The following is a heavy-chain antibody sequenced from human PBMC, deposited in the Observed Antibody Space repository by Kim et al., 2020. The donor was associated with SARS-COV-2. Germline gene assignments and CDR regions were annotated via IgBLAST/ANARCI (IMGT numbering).Heavy chain of an antibody. CDR3: ARSYYYGSGSYLDYFDY. Sequence: QGRVTITRDTSASTAYMELSSLRSEDTAVYYCARSYYYGSGSYLDYFDYWGQGTLVTVSS. V-gene: IGHV1-3*01. J-gene: IGHJ4*02. D-gene: IGHD3-10*01.